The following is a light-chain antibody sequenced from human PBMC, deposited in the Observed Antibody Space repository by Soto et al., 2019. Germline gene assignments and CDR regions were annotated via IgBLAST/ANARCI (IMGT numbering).Light chain of an antibody. J-gene: IGKJ1*01. Sequence: DIQMTQSPATLSASAGDRVTITCRASQSISSSLNWYQQKVGKAPKLLIYNASNLQSGVPSRFSGSGSGTDFTLTISSLQPDDVATYYCQQNYSPPWTFGQGTKVDIK. CDR2: NAS. CDR3: QQNYSPPWT. V-gene: IGKV1-39*01. CDR1: QSISSS.